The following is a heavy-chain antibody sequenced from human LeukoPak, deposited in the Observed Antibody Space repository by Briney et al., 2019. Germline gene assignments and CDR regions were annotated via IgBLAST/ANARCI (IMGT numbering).Heavy chain of an antibody. CDR2: ISGSGGST. CDR3: AKDPTVTTTFDY. CDR1: GFTFSSYG. Sequence: GGTLRLACAASGFTFSSYGMSWVRQAPGKGLEWVSAISGSGGSTYYADCVKGRFTISRDNSKNTLYLQMNSLRAEDTAVYYCAKDPTVTTTFDYWGQGTLVTVSS. J-gene: IGHJ4*02. V-gene: IGHV3-23*01. D-gene: IGHD4-17*01.